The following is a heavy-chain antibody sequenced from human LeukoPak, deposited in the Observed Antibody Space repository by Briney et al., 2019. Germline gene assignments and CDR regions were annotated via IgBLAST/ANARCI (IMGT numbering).Heavy chain of an antibody. V-gene: IGHV4-34*01. J-gene: IGHJ4*02. CDR3: ARVADSGYDSRGCFDS. D-gene: IGHD5-12*01. Sequence: SETLSLTCAVSGGSFSGYYWSWIRQPPGKGLECIGEINHSGSTNYNPSLKSRVTISVDTSRNQFSLKLSSVTAADTAVYYCARVADSGYDSRGCFDSWGQGTLVTVSS. CDR2: INHSGST. CDR1: GGSFSGYY.